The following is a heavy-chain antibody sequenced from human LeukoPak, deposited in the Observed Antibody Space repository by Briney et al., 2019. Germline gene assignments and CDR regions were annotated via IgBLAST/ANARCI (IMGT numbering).Heavy chain of an antibody. Sequence: GVSLRLSCAPSGFTFEDYAMHWVRRAPGKGLEGGSGISWDSNSIDCADSVKGRFTISRDNAKNSLYLQMTSMRAEDKALYYCAKELVGAFDSWAQGTLVTVSS. CDR2: ISWDSNSI. CDR1: GFTFEDYA. D-gene: IGHD1-26*01. J-gene: IGHJ4*02. CDR3: AKELVGAFDS. V-gene: IGHV3-9*01.